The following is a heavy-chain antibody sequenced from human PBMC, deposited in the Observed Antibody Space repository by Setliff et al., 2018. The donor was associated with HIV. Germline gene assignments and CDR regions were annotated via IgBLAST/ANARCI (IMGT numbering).Heavy chain of an antibody. CDR3: ARGSRDGYRLPFGY. D-gene: IGHD5-12*01. Sequence: GGSLRLSCAASGFTLSSHSMSWVRQAPGKGLEWISYISSSSSTIYYADSVKGRFTISRDNAKNSLFLQMNSLRAEDTAVYYCARGSRDGYRLPFGYWGQGTLVTSPQ. CDR2: ISSSSSTI. V-gene: IGHV3-48*01. CDR1: GFTLSSHS. J-gene: IGHJ4*02.